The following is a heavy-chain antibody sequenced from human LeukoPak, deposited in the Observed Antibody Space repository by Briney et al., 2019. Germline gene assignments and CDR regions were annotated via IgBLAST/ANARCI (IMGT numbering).Heavy chain of an antibody. V-gene: IGHV3-11*01. Sequence: GGSLRLSCAASGFTFSDYYMSRIRQAPGKGLEWVSYISSSGSTIYYADSVKGRFTISRDNAKNSLYLQMNSLRAEDTAVYYCARDIYSSSQYNWFDPWGQGTLATVSS. CDR2: ISSSGSTI. CDR3: ARDIYSSSQYNWFDP. J-gene: IGHJ5*02. D-gene: IGHD6-13*01. CDR1: GFTFSDYY.